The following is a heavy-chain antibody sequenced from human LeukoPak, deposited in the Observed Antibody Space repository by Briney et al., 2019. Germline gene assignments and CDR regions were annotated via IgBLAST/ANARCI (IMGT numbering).Heavy chain of an antibody. CDR1: GGSISNYY. D-gene: IGHD6-13*01. V-gene: IGHV4-59*12. J-gene: IGHJ4*02. CDR2: IYYSGST. CDR3: ARARHSGALGRSWYCD. Sequence: SETLSLTCTVSGGSISNYYWNWIRQPPGKGLEWIGSIYYSGSTYYNPSLKSRVTISVDTSKNQFSLKLSSVTAADTAVYYCARARHSGALGRSWYCDWGQGTLVTVSS.